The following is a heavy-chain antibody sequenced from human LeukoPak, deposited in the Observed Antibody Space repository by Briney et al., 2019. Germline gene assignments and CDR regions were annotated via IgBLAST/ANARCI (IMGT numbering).Heavy chain of an antibody. D-gene: IGHD3-22*01. J-gene: IGHJ3*02. CDR3: AKEVYYFDTSGLYSFAFDI. CDR1: GFTFSPYW. V-gene: IGHV3-74*01. Sequence: GGSLRLSCAASGFTFSPYWMHWVRQAPGKGLVWVSVINSDGRSTRSADSVKGRFTISRDNAKNTLYLQMNSLRVEDTAVYYCAKEVYYFDTSGLYSFAFDIWGQGTMVTVPS. CDR2: INSDGRST.